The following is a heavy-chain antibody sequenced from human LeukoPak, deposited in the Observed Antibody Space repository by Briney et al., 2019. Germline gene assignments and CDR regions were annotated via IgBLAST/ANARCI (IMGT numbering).Heavy chain of an antibody. CDR1: GFTFDDYA. J-gene: IGHJ4*02. Sequence: GGSLRLSCAAPGFTFDDYAMHWVRQAPGKGLEWVSGISWNSGSIGYADSVKGRFTISRDNAKNSLYLQMNSLRAEDTALYYCAKAPTFTIFGAHFDYWGQGTLVTVSS. CDR2: ISWNSGSI. V-gene: IGHV3-9*01. CDR3: AKAPTFTIFGAHFDY. D-gene: IGHD3-3*01.